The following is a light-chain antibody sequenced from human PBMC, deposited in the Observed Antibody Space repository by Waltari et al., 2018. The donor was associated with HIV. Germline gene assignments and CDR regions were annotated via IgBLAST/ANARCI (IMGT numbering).Light chain of an antibody. V-gene: IGLV2-14*01. CDR3: SSYSPRGSVV. CDR1: TSDLSSLNF. CDR2: EVS. J-gene: IGLJ3*02. Sequence: HSVLTQPASVSGSPGQSITISCSGPTSDLSSLNFVSWYQQSPGRAPKLIIFEVSSPPSGISDRFSCSKSGDTASLTISALRTEDEADYFCSSYSPRGSVVFGGGTKVTVL.